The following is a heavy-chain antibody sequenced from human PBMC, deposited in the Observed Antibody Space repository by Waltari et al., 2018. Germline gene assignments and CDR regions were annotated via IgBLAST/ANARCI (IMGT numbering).Heavy chain of an antibody. D-gene: IGHD3-16*02. CDR2: IKKDGSEI. CDR1: GFEFSHFW. V-gene: IGHV3-7*01. J-gene: IGHJ5*02. CDR3: VRVGEENSNSQYRWFDA. Sequence: DVQLVESGGGLVQHGGSLRLSCVVSGFEFSHFWMIWALQAPGKGLGWVANIKKDGSEIHYVDSVKGRFTISRDNAKKSVYLQMNSLRVEDTAVYFCVRVGEENSNSQYRWFDAWGQGSLVTVSS.